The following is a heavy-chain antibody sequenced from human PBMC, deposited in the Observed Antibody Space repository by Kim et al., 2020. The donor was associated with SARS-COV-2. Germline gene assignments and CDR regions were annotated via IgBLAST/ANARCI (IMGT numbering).Heavy chain of an antibody. CDR2: IRSKAYGGTT. V-gene: IGHV3-49*04. J-gene: IGHJ4*02. CDR1: GFTFGDYA. CDR3: TRAPSDYPFDY. D-gene: IGHD1-26*01. Sequence: GGSLRLSCTASGFTFGDYAMSWVRQAPGKGLEWVGFIRSKAYGGTTEYAASVKGRFTISRDDSKSIAYLQMNSLKTEDTAVYYCTRAPSDYPFDYWGQGTLVTVSS.